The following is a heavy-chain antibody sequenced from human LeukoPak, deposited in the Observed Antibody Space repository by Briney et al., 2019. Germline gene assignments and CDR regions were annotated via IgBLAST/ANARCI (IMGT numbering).Heavy chain of an antibody. CDR1: GFTFSSYW. D-gene: IGHD3-10*01. CDR3: ARDYGSGSYPYYYYGMDV. J-gene: IGHJ6*02. V-gene: IGHV3-7*03. Sequence: GGSLRLSCAASGFTFSSYWMNWARQAPGKGLEWVASINHNGNVNYYVDSVKGRFTISRDNAKNSLYLQMNSLRAEDTAVYYCARDYGSGSYPYYYYGMDVWGQGTTVTVSS. CDR2: INHNGNVN.